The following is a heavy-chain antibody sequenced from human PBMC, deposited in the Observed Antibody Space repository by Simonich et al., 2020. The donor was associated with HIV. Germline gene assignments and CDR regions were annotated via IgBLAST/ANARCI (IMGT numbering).Heavy chain of an antibody. V-gene: IGHV1-2*02. CDR3: AKISIVAAGRYFDY. Sequence: QVQLVQSGAEVKKPGASVKVSCRASGYTFTGHYMHWVGQAPGQGLEWMGGINPNSGDTNYEKKFQGRVTMTRDTSISTAYMELTRRRSDDTAVYYCAKISIVAAGRYFDYWGQGTLVTVSS. J-gene: IGHJ4*03. D-gene: IGHD6-13*01. CDR1: GYTFTGHY. CDR2: INPNSGDT.